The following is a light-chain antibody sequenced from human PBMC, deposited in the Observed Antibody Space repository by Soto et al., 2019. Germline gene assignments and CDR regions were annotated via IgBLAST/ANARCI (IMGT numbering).Light chain of an antibody. CDR3: QQYYTWPRGT. CDR2: GAS. V-gene: IGKV3-15*01. Sequence: IVMTQSPGTLAVSPGERATLSCRASQGIITNLAWYHQKPGQAPRLLIFGASTRATGVPARFSGGGSGTEFTLTISSLQSADFGVYYCQQYYTWPRGTFGQGTKVEI. J-gene: IGKJ1*01. CDR1: QGIITN.